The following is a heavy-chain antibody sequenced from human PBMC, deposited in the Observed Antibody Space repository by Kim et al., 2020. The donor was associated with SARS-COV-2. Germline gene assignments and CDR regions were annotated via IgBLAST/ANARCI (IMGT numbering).Heavy chain of an antibody. CDR3: ATEQGSPNVAAAGPVFI. J-gene: IGHJ4*02. V-gene: IGHV3-23*01. CDR1: GFTFSSYA. Sequence: GGSLRLSCAASGFTFSSYAMSWVRQAPGKGLEWVSAISGSGGSTYYADSVKGRFTISRDNSKNTLYLQMNSLRAEDTAVYYCATEQGSPNVAAAGPVFIWGQGTLVTVSS. CDR2: ISGSGGST. D-gene: IGHD6-13*01.